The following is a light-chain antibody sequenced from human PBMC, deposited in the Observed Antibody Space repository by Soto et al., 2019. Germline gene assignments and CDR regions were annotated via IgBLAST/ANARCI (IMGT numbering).Light chain of an antibody. CDR2: GAS. CDR1: QSISSK. V-gene: IGKV3-15*01. CDR3: QHYNDWRWT. J-gene: IGKJ1*01. Sequence: EIVMTQSPATLSVSPGEGATLSCRASQSISSKLAWYQQKPGQAPRLLIYGASTRATGVPAGFFGSGSGTEFTLTISSLQSEDLAVYYCQHYNDWRWTFGQGTKVEIK.